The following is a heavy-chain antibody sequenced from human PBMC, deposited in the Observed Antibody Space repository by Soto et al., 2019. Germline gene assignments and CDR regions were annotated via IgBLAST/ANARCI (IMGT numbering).Heavy chain of an antibody. D-gene: IGHD3-22*01. Sequence: PGGSLRLSCAASGFTFDDYTMHWVRQAPGKGLEWVSLISWDGGSTYYADSVKGRFTISRDNSKNSLYLQMNSLRTEDTALYYCAKQEVDYYDSSGYFDYWGQGTLVTVSS. J-gene: IGHJ4*02. CDR3: AKQEVDYYDSSGYFDY. CDR1: GFTFDDYT. V-gene: IGHV3-43*01. CDR2: ISWDGGST.